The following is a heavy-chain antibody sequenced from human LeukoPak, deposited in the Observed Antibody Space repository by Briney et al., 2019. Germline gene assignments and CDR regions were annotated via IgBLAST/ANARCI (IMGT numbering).Heavy chain of an antibody. V-gene: IGHV1-2*02. J-gene: IGHJ5*02. CDR1: GYTFTGYY. CDR3: ARDTNHNPRRLYYYDSSGYYYASWFDP. D-gene: IGHD3-22*01. CDR2: INPNSGGT. Sequence: ASVKVSCKASGYTFTGYYMHWVRQAPGQGLEWMGWINPNSGGTNYAQKLQGRVTMTTDTSTSTAYMELRSLRSDDTAVYYCARDTNHNPRRLYYYDSSGYYYASWFDPWGQGTLVTVSS.